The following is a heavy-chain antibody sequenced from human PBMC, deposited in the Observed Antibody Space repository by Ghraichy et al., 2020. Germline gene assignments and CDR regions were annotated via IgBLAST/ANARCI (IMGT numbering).Heavy chain of an antibody. J-gene: IGHJ4*02. V-gene: IGHV3-74*01. Sequence: GESLNISCAASGFTFSSYWMHWVRQAPGKGLVWVSRINSDGSSTSYADSVKGRFTISRDNAKNTLYLQMNSLRAEDTAVYYCARGGSGWYGYWGQGTLVTVSS. CDR3: ARGGSGWYGY. D-gene: IGHD6-19*01. CDR1: GFTFSSYW. CDR2: INSDGSST.